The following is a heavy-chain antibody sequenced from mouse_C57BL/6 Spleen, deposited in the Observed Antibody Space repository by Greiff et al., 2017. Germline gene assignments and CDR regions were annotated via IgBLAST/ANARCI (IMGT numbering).Heavy chain of an antibody. Sequence: QVQLQQPGAELVRPGSSVKLSCKASGYTFTSYWMHWVKQRPIQGLEWIGNIDPSDSETHYNQKFKDKATLTVDKSSSTAYMQLSSLTSEDAAVYYCARGGSSGYSGYWGQGTTLTVSS. CDR1: GYTFTSYW. CDR2: IDPSDSET. V-gene: IGHV1-52*01. D-gene: IGHD3-2*02. CDR3: ARGGSSGYSGY. J-gene: IGHJ2*01.